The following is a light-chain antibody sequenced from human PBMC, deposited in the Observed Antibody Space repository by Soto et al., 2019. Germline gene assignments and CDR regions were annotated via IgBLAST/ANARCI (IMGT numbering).Light chain of an antibody. CDR3: QQRAIWPYT. CDR1: RTVFNF. CDR2: DAS. V-gene: IGKV3-11*01. J-gene: IGKJ2*01. Sequence: EIALTQSPATLSLSPGERATLSCRANRTVFNFLIWYQQKPGQAPRLLIYDASNRATDLPARFSGTGSGTDFLLTISSLEPEDFALYFCQQRAIWPYTFGPGTKREIK.